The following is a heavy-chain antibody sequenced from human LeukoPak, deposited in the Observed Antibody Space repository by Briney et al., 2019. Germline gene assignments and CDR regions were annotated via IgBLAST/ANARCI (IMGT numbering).Heavy chain of an antibody. CDR1: GFTFSSYE. J-gene: IGHJ6*03. Sequence: GGSLRLSCAASGFTFSSYEMNWVRQAPGKGLEWVSYISSSGSTIYYTDSVKGRFTISRDNAKNSLYLQMNSLRAEDTALYYCARDYYGSGSYPYYMDVWGKGTTVTVSS. CDR2: ISSSGSTI. D-gene: IGHD3-10*01. CDR3: ARDYYGSGSYPYYMDV. V-gene: IGHV3-48*03.